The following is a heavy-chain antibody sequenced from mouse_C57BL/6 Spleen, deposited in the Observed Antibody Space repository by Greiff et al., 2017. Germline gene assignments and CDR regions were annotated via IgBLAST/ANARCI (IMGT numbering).Heavy chain of an antibody. CDR2: ISSGSSTI. D-gene: IGHD2-10*02. CDR1: GFTFSDYG. CDR3: ARGGLAEFAD. V-gene: IGHV5-17*01. J-gene: IGHJ3*01. Sequence: EVNVVESGGGLVKPGGSLKLSCAASGFTFSDYGMHWVRLAPEKGLEWVAYISSGSSTIYYADTVKGRFTISRDNAKNTLFLQMTSLRSEDTAMYYCARGGLAEFADWGQGTLVTVSA.